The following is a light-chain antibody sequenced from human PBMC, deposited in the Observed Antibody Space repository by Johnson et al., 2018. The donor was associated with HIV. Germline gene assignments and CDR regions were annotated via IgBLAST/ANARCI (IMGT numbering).Light chain of an antibody. Sequence: QSVLTQPPSVSAAPGQKVTISCSGSSSDMGKYAISWYQRLPGTAPKLLIYENNKRPSGIPDRFSASKSGTSATLGITGLQTEDEADYYCGTWDSSLSGGLYVFGTGTRVTVL. J-gene: IGLJ1*01. CDR1: SSDMGKYA. CDR2: ENN. V-gene: IGLV1-51*02. CDR3: GTWDSSLSGGLYV.